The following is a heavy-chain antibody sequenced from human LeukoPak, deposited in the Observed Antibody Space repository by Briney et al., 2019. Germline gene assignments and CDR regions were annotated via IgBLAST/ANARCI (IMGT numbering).Heavy chain of an antibody. D-gene: IGHD3-10*02. V-gene: IGHV3-48*03. CDR1: RFTFSTYG. CDR2: ISSSGSTI. J-gene: IGHJ6*04. Sequence: GGSLRLSCVASRFTFSTYGMTWVRQAPGKGLEWVSYISSSGSTIYYADSVKGRFTISRDNAKNSLYLQMNSLRAEDTAVYYCAELGITMIGGVWGKGTTVTISS. CDR3: AELGITMIGGV.